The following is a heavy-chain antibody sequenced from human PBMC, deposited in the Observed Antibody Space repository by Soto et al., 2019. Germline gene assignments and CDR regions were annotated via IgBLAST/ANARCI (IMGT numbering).Heavy chain of an antibody. CDR3: ARGGFYDSSGYYHYYYYYGMDV. CDR1: GFTFSSYG. Sequence: GGSLRLSCAASGFTFSSYGMHWVRQAPGKGLEWVAVIWYDGSNKYYADSVKGRFTISRDNSKNTLYLQMNSLRAEDTAVYYCARGGFYDSSGYYHYYYYYGMDVWGQGTTVTVSS. V-gene: IGHV3-33*01. CDR2: IWYDGSNK. D-gene: IGHD3-22*01. J-gene: IGHJ6*02.